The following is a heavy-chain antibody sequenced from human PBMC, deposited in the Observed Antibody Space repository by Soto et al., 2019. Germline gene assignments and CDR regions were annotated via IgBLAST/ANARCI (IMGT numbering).Heavy chain of an antibody. D-gene: IGHD3-22*01. CDR2: INPNSGGT. Sequence: ASVKVSCKASGYTFTGYYMHWVRQAPGQELEWMGWINPNSGGTNYAQEFQGRVTMTRDTSISTAYMELSRLRSDDTAVYYCARDKYDSTGRDYWGQGTLVTVSS. CDR1: GYTFTGYY. V-gene: IGHV1-2*02. CDR3: ARDKYDSTGRDY. J-gene: IGHJ4*02.